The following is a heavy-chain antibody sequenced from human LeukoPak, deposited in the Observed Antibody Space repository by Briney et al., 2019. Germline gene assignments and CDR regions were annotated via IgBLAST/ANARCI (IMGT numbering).Heavy chain of an antibody. Sequence: PGGSLRLSCVVSGFTFSSYWMHWARQAPGKGLVWVSRINGDGRSISYADSVKGRFTISRDNAKNTLYLQMNSLRAEDTALYYCARDQLYCTGGYCYFDSWGQGTLVTVSS. J-gene: IGHJ4*02. V-gene: IGHV3-74*01. CDR2: INGDGRSI. CDR3: ARDQLYCTGGYCYFDS. CDR1: GFTFSSYW. D-gene: IGHD2-8*02.